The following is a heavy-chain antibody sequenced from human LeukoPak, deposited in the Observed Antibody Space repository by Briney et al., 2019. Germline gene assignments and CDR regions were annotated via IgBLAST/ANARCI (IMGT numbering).Heavy chain of an antibody. D-gene: IGHD3-22*01. CDR2: INHSGST. CDR1: GGSISYYY. V-gene: IGHV4-34*01. CDR3: AGQPFQYYYDSSGPI. J-gene: IGHJ3*02. Sequence: PSETLSLTCTVSGGSISYYYWNWIRQPAGKGLEWIGEINHSGSTNYNPSLKSRVTISVDTSKNQFSLKLSSVTAADTAVYYCAGQPFQYYYDSSGPIWGQGTMVTVSS.